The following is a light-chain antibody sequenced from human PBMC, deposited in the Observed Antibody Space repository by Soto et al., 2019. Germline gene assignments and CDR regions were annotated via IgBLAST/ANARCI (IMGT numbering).Light chain of an antibody. Sequence: EIVLTQSPGTLSLSPGERATLSCRASQSVSSRYLVWYQQKPGQAPRLLIYGASSRATGIPDRFSGSGSGTDFTLTIRRLEPEDFAVYYCQKYGSSPLTFGGGTKVEIK. CDR1: QSVSSRY. CDR3: QKYGSSPLT. V-gene: IGKV3-20*01. CDR2: GAS. J-gene: IGKJ4*01.